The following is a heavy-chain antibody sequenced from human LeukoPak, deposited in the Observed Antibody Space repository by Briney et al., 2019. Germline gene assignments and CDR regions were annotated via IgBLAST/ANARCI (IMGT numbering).Heavy chain of an antibody. CDR3: ARAAYDSSGYYIDY. D-gene: IGHD3-22*01. CDR1: GGSISSYY. J-gene: IGHJ4*02. Sequence: PSETLSLTCTVSGGSISSYYWSWIRQPPGKGLEWIGYIYYSGSTNYNPPLKSRVTISVDTSKNQFSLKLSSVTAADTAVYYCARAAYDSSGYYIDYWGQGTLVTVSS. CDR2: IYYSGST. V-gene: IGHV4-59*01.